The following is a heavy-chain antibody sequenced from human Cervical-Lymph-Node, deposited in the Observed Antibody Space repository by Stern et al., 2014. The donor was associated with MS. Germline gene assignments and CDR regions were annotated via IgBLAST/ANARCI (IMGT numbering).Heavy chain of an antibody. CDR3: AKAAYSSSWYPFVY. D-gene: IGHD6-13*01. Sequence: VQLVGSGGGLVQPGRSLRLSCAASGFTFDDYAMHWVRQAPGKGLEWVSGISWNSGSIGYADSVKGRFTISRDNAKNSLYLQMNSLRAEDTALYYCAKAAYSSSWYPFVYWGQGTLVTVSS. V-gene: IGHV3-9*01. CDR1: GFTFDDYA. CDR2: ISWNSGSI. J-gene: IGHJ4*02.